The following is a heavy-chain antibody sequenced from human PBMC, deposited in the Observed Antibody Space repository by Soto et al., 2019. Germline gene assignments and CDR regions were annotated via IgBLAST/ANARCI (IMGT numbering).Heavy chain of an antibody. J-gene: IGHJ4*02. CDR2: ISSSSSYI. Sequence: GGSLRLSCAASGFTFSSYSMNWVRQAPGKGLEWVSSISSSSSYIYYADSVKGRFTISRDNAKNSLYLQMNSLRAEDTAVYYCAREPPIYCSSTSCYQGYFDYWGQGTLVTVSS. CDR3: AREPPIYCSSTSCYQGYFDY. V-gene: IGHV3-21*01. CDR1: GFTFSSYS. D-gene: IGHD2-2*01.